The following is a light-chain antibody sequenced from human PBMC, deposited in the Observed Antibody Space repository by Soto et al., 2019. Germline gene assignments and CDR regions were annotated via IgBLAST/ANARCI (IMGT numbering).Light chain of an antibody. V-gene: IGKV3-20*01. CDR2: GTS. Sequence: EIVLTQSPGTLSLSAGERATLSCRASQRISTSYLAWYQQKPGRAPRVLVYGTSTRATGIPSRFSGSGSGTDFTLTLSRLEPEDFAVYYCHQSGDSPFTFCPGTKVDIK. CDR3: HQSGDSPFT. J-gene: IGKJ3*01. CDR1: QRISTSY.